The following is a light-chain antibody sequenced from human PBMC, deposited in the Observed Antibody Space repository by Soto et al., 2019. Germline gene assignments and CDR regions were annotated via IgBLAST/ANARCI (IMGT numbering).Light chain of an antibody. Sequence: QSVLTQPASASGSPGQSVTISCTGTSSDVGGYNYVSWYQQHPGKAPKLMIYEVSKRPSGVPDRFSGSKSGTTASLTVSGLQAEDEADYYCSSYAGSNNFVFGTGTKLTVL. V-gene: IGLV2-8*01. J-gene: IGLJ1*01. CDR3: SSYAGSNNFV. CDR2: EVS. CDR1: SSDVGGYNY.